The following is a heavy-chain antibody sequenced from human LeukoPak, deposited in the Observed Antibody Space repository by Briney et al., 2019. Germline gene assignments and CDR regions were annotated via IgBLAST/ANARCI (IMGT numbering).Heavy chain of an antibody. J-gene: IGHJ4*02. CDR3: ARPYDSGWTGFEY. V-gene: IGHV5-51*01. CDR1: GCSFPSYW. D-gene: IGHD6-19*01. CDR2: IYPGDSDT. Sequence: GESLKISCKGSGCSFPSYWTAWERQMPGKGLEWMGIIYPGDSDTRYSPSFQGQVTISADKSISTAYLQWSSLKASDTAMYYCARPYDSGWTGFEYWGQGTLVTVSS.